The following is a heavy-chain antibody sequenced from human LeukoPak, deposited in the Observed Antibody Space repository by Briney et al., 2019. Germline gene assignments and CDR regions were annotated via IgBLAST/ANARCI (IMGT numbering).Heavy chain of an antibody. CDR2: IYYSGST. V-gene: IGHV4-39*01. CDR3: SSVDTAFHYYYGMDV. J-gene: IGHJ6*02. D-gene: IGHD5-18*01. Sequence: SETLSLTCTVSGGSISSSSYSWGWIRQPLGKGLEWIGSIYYSGSTYYNPSLKSRVTISVDTSKDQFSLKLSSVTAADTAVYYCSSVDTAFHYYYGMDVWGQGTTVTVSS. CDR1: GGSISSSSYS.